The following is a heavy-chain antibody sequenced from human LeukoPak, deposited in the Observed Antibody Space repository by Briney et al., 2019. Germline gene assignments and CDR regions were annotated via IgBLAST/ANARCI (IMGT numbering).Heavy chain of an antibody. D-gene: IGHD6-6*01. J-gene: IGHJ6*03. CDR1: GGSFSGYY. V-gene: IGHV4-34*01. Sequence: SETLSLTCAVYGGSFSGYYRTWIRQTPGKGLEWIGEMNPSGSTNYNPSLKSRVTISVDTSKNQFSLKLSSVTAADTAVYYCARGGIAARGRFYYYYYYMDVWGKGTTVTVSS. CDR2: MNPSGST. CDR3: ARGGIAARGRFYYYYYYMDV.